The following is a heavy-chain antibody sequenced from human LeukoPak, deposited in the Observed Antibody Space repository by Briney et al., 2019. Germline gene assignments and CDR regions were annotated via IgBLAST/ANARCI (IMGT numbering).Heavy chain of an antibody. CDR1: GFTFNIYS. CDR2: ISSGSSTI. J-gene: IGHJ6*02. D-gene: IGHD3-16*01. Sequence: GGSLRLSCAASGFTFNIYSINWVRQAPGKGLEWVSYISSGSSTIYYADSVKGRFTISRDNAKNSLYLQMNSLRAEDTAVYYCARGVWDGHYGMDVWGQGPTVPVSS. CDR3: ARGVWDGHYGMDV. V-gene: IGHV3-48*01.